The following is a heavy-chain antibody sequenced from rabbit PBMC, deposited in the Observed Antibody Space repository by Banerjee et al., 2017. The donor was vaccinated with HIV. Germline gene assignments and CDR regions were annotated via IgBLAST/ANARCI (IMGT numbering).Heavy chain of an antibody. CDR2: IYPHYGTT. J-gene: IGHJ4*01. D-gene: IGHD6-1*01. Sequence: QEQLVESGGGLVTLGGSLKLSCKVSGIDFSNYGISWIRQAPGKGLEWIAYIYPHYGTTDYASWVDGRFTISLDNAQNTVFLQMTSLTAADTATYFCARAAGYGGYGYATGFNLWGPGTLVTVS. CDR1: GIDFSNYG. V-gene: IGHV1S47*01. CDR3: ARAAGYGGYGYATGFNL.